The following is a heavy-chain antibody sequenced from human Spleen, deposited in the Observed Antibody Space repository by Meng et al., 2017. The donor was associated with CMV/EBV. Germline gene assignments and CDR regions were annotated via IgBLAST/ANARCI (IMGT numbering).Heavy chain of an antibody. CDR1: GFNFTDHG. Sequence: SLKISCAFSGFNFTDHGMHWVRQAPGKGLEWVSGILWNGASEGYADSVRGRFTISRDESQSTLYLQLSSLRVDDTAVYYCAKADSSNYFYWFDPWGQGTLVTVSS. CDR2: ILWNGASE. V-gene: IGHV3-9*01. D-gene: IGHD4-11*01. CDR3: AKADSSNYFYWFDP. J-gene: IGHJ5*02.